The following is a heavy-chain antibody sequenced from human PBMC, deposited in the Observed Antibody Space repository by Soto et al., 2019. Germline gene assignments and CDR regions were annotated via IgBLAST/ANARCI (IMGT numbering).Heavy chain of an antibody. CDR3: TRDPAFYYYAATGHFYS. V-gene: IGHV3-11*01. CDR2: ISSSGSTI. Sequence: GSLRLSCAASGFTFSDYYMSWIRQAPGKGLEWVSYISSSGSTIYYADSVKGRFTISRDNAQNSLYLQMNSLRAEGTAVYYCTRDPAFYYYAATGHFYSRAQRTVLTVSA. CDR1: GFTFSDYY. J-gene: IGHJ5*01. D-gene: IGHD3-10*01.